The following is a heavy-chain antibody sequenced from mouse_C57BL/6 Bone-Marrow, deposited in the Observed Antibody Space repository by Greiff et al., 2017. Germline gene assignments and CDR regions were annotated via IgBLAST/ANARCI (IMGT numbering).Heavy chain of an antibody. CDR2: IWSGGST. Sequence: QVQLQQSGPGLVQPSQSLSITCTVSGFSLTSYGVHWVRQSPGKGLEWLGVIWSGGSTDYNAAFISRLSISKDNSKSQVFFKMNSLQADDTAIYYCARRSNYEYYFNYWGKGTTLTDSS. V-gene: IGHV2-2*01. J-gene: IGHJ2*01. CDR1: GFSLTSYG. CDR3: ARRSNYEYYFNY. D-gene: IGHD2-5*01.